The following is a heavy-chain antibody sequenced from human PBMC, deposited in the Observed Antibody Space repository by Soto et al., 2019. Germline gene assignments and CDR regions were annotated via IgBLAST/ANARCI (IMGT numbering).Heavy chain of an antibody. CDR1: GFTFSLFA. CDR3: VRDGWWEVGLVAFDI. D-gene: IGHD1-26*01. CDR2: VSKDGSNT. J-gene: IGHJ3*02. V-gene: IGHV3-30-3*01. Sequence: QVQLVESGGGVVQPGRSLRLSCAASGFTFSLFAMHWVRQVPGKGLEWVAAVSKDGSNTYYADSVKGRFTISRDNPKNTVFMQMNNLRPEDTAVYQCVRDGWWEVGLVAFDIWGQGTTVTVSS.